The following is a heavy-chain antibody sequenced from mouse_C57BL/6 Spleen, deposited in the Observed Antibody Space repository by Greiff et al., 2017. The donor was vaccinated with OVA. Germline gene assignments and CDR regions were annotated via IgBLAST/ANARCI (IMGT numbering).Heavy chain of an antibody. D-gene: IGHD2-4*01. CDR1: GYTFTSYW. CDR2: IYPGSGST. Sequence: QVQLQQPGAELVKPGASVKMSCKASGYTFTSYWITWVKQRPGQGLEWIGDIYPGSGSTNYNEKFKSKATLTVDTSSSTAYMQLSSLTSEDSAVYYGARTAIYYDYDWYFDVWGTGTTVTVSS. V-gene: IGHV1-55*01. J-gene: IGHJ1*03. CDR3: ARTAIYYDYDWYFDV.